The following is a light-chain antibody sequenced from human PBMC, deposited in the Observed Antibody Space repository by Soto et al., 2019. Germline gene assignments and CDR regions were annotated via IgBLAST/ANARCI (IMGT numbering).Light chain of an antibody. CDR2: INNDGSH. J-gene: IGLJ3*02. Sequence: QLVLTQSPSASASLGASVKLTCTLSSGHNSYAIAWHQQQPEKGPRYVMKINNDGSHIKGDGIPDRFSGSSSRAERYLTISSLQSEDEADYYCQTWGTGPWVFGGGTKVTVL. CDR3: QTWGTGPWV. V-gene: IGLV4-69*02. CDR1: SGHNSYA.